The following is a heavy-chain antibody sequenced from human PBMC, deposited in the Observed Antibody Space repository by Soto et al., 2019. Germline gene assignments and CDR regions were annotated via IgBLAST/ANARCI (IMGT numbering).Heavy chain of an antibody. J-gene: IGHJ3*02. CDR1: VGSINSGGYY. CDR3: ARNLRDYGSGSYPLDAFDI. D-gene: IGHD3-10*01. Sequence: PSETLSLTCTVSVGSINSGGYYWSWIRQHPGKGLEWIGYIYYSGSTNYNPSLKSRVTISVDTSKNQFSLKLSSVTAADTAVYYCARNLRDYGSGSYPLDAFDIWGQGTMVTVSS. V-gene: IGHV4-61*08. CDR2: IYYSGST.